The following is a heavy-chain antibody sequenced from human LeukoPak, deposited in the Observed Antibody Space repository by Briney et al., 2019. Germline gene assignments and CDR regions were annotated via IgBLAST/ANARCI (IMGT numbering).Heavy chain of an antibody. J-gene: IGHJ4*02. D-gene: IGHD2-2*01. CDR3: ATGPTMPEPDTSPGLLDF. CDR1: GHSLTELS. Sequence: ASVKVSCKVSGHSLTELSTHWVRQAPGKGLEWMGGVDPESGAAMYAPKLQGRVTMTEDTSTDTAYMELNSLTSDDTAVYYCATGPTMPEPDTSPGLLDFWGQGTLVTVSS. V-gene: IGHV1-24*01. CDR2: VDPESGAA.